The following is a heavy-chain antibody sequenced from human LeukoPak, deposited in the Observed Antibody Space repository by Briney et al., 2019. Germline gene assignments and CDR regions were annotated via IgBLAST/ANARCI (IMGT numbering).Heavy chain of an antibody. Sequence: ASVKVSCKASGYTFTSYDINWVRQATGQGREWMGWMNPNSGNTGYAQKFQGRVTMTRNTSISTAYMELSSLRSEDTAVYYCARGVPREWLLSWYFDLWGRGTLVTVSS. CDR3: ARGVPREWLLSWYFDL. V-gene: IGHV1-8*01. CDR2: MNPNSGNT. CDR1: GYTFTSYD. J-gene: IGHJ2*01. D-gene: IGHD3-3*01.